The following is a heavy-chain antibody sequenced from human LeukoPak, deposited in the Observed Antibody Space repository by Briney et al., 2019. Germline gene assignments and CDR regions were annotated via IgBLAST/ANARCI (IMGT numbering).Heavy chain of an antibody. CDR2: IYHSGST. V-gene: IGHV4-38-2*02. J-gene: IGHJ4*02. D-gene: IGHD2-2*01. CDR3: ARGGDIVVVPAAMNYDY. Sequence: PSETLSLTCTVSGYSISSGYYWGWIRRPPGKGLEWIGSIYHSGSTYYNPSLKSRVTISVDTSKNQFSLRLSSVTAADTAVYYCARGGDIVVVPAAMNYDYWGQGTLVTVSS. CDR1: GYSISSGYY.